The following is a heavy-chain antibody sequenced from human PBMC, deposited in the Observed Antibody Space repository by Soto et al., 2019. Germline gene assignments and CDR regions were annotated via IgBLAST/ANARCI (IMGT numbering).Heavy chain of an antibody. V-gene: IGHV3-30*18. CDR2: ISYDGSNQ. D-gene: IGHD3-3*01. Sequence: GGSLRLSCAASGFTFSYYGMHWVRQAPGKGLEWVAVISYDGSNQKYADSVKGRFTIARDNSKNSAYLQVDSLRSEDTAVYYCAKDHRVTADPIYYFESWGQGTLVTVSS. J-gene: IGHJ4*02. CDR1: GFTFSYYG. CDR3: AKDHRVTADPIYYFES.